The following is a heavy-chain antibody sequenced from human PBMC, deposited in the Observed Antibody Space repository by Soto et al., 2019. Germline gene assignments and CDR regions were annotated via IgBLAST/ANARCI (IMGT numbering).Heavy chain of an antibody. CDR1: GGSFSGYY. CDR3: ARDGPTVTPTPCDY. CDR2: ISHSGRT. D-gene: IGHD4-17*01. J-gene: IGHJ4*02. Sequence: PSETLSLTCAVYGGSFSGYYWSWIRQSPGKGLEWIGEISHSGRTNYNPSLKSRVTISVDTSKNQFSLKLSSVTAADTAVYYCARDGPTVTPTPCDYWGQGNLVTVSS. V-gene: IGHV4-34*01.